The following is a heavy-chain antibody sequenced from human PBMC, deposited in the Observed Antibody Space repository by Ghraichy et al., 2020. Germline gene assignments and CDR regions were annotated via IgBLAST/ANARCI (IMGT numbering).Heavy chain of an antibody. CDR3: AKDRGPSGSFDY. J-gene: IGHJ4*02. CDR2: IGGSSGNT. CDR1: GFTFSSYA. V-gene: IGHV3-23*01. D-gene: IGHD6-19*01. Sequence: GESLNISCAASGFTFSSYAMSWVRRAPWKWLEWVSAIGGSSGNTYYADSVKGRFTISRDNTKNTLHLQMNSLRAEDTAVYYCAKDRGPSGSFDYWGQGTLVTVS.